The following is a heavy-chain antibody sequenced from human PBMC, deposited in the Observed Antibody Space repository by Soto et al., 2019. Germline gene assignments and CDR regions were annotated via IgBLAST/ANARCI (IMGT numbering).Heavy chain of an antibody. Sequence: QVQLVQSGAEVKKPGSSVKVSCKASGGTFSSYTISWVRQARGQGLEWMGRIIPILGIANYAQKFQGRVTITADKSTSTAYMELSSLRSEDTAVYYCASHVSSNYDWYFDLWGRGTLVTVSS. D-gene: IGHD4-4*01. V-gene: IGHV1-69*02. CDR2: IIPILGIA. J-gene: IGHJ2*01. CDR1: GGTFSSYT. CDR3: ASHVSSNYDWYFDL.